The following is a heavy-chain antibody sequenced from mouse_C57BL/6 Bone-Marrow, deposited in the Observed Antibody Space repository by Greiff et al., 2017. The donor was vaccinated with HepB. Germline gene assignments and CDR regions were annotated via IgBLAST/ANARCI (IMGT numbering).Heavy chain of an antibody. V-gene: IGHV3-6*01. D-gene: IGHD2-4*01. CDR3: AIPRYDYDDVWYFDV. CDR1: GYSITSGYY. Sequence: EVHLVESGPGLVKPSQSLSLTCSVTGYSITSGYYWNWIRQYPGNKLEWMGYISYDGSNNYNPSLKNRISITRDTSKNQFFLKLNSVTTEDTATYYCAIPRYDYDDVWYFDVWGTATTVTVSS. J-gene: IGHJ1*03. CDR2: ISYDGSN.